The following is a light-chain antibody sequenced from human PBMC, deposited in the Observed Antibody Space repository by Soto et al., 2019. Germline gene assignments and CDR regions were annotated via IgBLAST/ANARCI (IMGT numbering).Light chain of an antibody. CDR1: QSVSSN. CDR2: RAS. CDR3: QQYNNWPPIT. V-gene: IGKV3-15*01. Sequence: ILMTQSPATLSLSPGGRATLSCRASQSVSSNLAWYQQKPGQAPRLLIQRASTRATGIPARFSGSGSGTEFTLTISSLQSEDFAVYYCQQYNNWPPITFGQGTRLEL. J-gene: IGKJ5*01.